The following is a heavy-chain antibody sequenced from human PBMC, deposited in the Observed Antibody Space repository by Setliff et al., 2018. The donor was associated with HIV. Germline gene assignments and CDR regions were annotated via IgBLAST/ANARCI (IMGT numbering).Heavy chain of an antibody. CDR3: AKAASNLAAAGGPLDM. CDR1: GLTLSSYA. Sequence: QPGGSLSLSCVASGLTLSSYAMNWVRQAPGKGLEWLSGISNTGSSTYYGDSVKGRFTISRDKSRNIVFLQMKSLRVEDTALYYCAKAASNLAAAGGPLDMWGPGTVVTVSS. V-gene: IGHV3-23*01. D-gene: IGHD6-13*01. CDR2: ISNTGSST. J-gene: IGHJ3*02.